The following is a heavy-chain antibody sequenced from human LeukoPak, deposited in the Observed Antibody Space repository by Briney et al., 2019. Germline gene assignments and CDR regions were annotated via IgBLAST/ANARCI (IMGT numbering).Heavy chain of an antibody. CDR2: IYSGGST. V-gene: IGHV3-53*01. CDR3: ARLGYSSRWYGRDYYSYYYMDV. Sequence: GGSLRLSCAASGITVSSNYMNWVRQAPGKGLEWVSVIYSGGSTYYADSVKGRFTISRDNSKNTLYLQMNSLRAEDTAVYYCARLGYSSRWYGRDYYSYYYMDVWGKGTTVTVSS. CDR1: GITVSSNY. J-gene: IGHJ6*03. D-gene: IGHD6-13*01.